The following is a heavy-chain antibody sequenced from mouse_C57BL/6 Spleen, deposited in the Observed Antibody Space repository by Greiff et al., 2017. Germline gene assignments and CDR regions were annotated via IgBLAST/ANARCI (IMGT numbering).Heavy chain of an antibody. V-gene: IGHV1-82*01. Sequence: VQLQQSGPELVKPGASVKISCKASGYAFSSSWMNWVKQRPGKGLEWIGRIYPGDGDTNYNGKFKGKATLTADKSSSTAYMQLSSLTSEDSAVYFCAYDYDGVYAMDYWGQGTSVTVSS. CDR2: IYPGDGDT. CDR1: GYAFSSSW. J-gene: IGHJ4*01. D-gene: IGHD2-4*01. CDR3: AYDYDGVYAMDY.